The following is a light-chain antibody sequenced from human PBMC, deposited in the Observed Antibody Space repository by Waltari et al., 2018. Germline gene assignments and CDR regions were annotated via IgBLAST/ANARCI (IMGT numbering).Light chain of an antibody. Sequence: QSALTQPPSASGSPGPSVTISCTGTSSDVGRYNSVSWYQQHPGKAPKRMIYEVSNRPSGVPARLSGSKAGNTASRTGSGRQAEDEADYYCSSYAGSNNVVFGGVTKLTVL. CDR3: SSYAGSNNVV. CDR1: SSDVGRYNS. J-gene: IGLJ2*01. V-gene: IGLV2-8*01. CDR2: EVS.